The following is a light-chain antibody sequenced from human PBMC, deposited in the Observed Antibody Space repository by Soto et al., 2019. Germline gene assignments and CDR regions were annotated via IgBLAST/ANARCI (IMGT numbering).Light chain of an antibody. Sequence: EIVWTQSPGTLSLSPGERATLSCRASQRVASNYLAWHQQKRDQAPRLLLYGAPRATGIPDRFSGSGSGTDFTVTISRLEPEDFAVYYCQQFGSSPFTFGGGTKVEI. CDR1: QRVASNY. J-gene: IGKJ4*01. V-gene: IGKV3-20*01. CDR2: GAP. CDR3: QQFGSSPFT.